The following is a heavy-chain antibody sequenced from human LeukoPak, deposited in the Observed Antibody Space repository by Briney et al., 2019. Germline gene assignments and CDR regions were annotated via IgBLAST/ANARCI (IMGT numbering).Heavy chain of an antibody. Sequence: GGSLRLSCAASGFTFSSYAMSWVRQAPGKGLEWVSAISGSGGSTYYADSVKGRFTISRDNSKNTLYLQMNSLRAEDTAVYYCAKDHKLLWFGELLHWGQGTLVTVSS. D-gene: IGHD3-10*01. CDR2: ISGSGGST. V-gene: IGHV3-23*01. CDR1: GFTFSSYA. CDR3: AKDHKLLWFGELLH. J-gene: IGHJ4*02.